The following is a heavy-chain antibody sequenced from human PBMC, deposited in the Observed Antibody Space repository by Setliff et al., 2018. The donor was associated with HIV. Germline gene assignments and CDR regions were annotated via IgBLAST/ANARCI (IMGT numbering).Heavy chain of an antibody. CDR2: IYYSGST. CDR1: GGSFSGYY. Sequence: PSETLSLTCAVYGGSFSGYYWSWIRQPPGKGLEWIGSIYYSGSTNYNPSLKSRVTISVDTSKNQFSLKLSSVTAADTAVYYCASRHDYGGPNDAFDIWGQGTMVTVPS. CDR3: ASRHDYGGPNDAFDI. J-gene: IGHJ3*02. D-gene: IGHD4-17*01. V-gene: IGHV4-59*01.